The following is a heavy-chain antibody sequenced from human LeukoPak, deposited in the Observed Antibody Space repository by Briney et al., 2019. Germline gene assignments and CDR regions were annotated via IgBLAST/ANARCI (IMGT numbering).Heavy chain of an antibody. V-gene: IGHV3-30*07. J-gene: IGHJ6*04. CDR3: AELGITMIGGV. CDR1: GFTFSMYA. CDR2: ISYDGTNA. D-gene: IGHD3-10*02. Sequence: RSLRLSCAASGFTFSMYALHWVRQAPGKGLEWVALISYDGTNADYVDSVKGRFTISRDNAKNSLYLQMNSLRAEDTAVYYCAELGITMIGGVWGKGTTVTISS.